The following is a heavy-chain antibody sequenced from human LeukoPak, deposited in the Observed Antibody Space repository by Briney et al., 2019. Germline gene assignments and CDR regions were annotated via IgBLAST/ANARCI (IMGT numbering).Heavy chain of an antibody. CDR1: GFTFSSYA. J-gene: IGHJ5*02. Sequence: PGGSLRLSCAASGFTFSSYAMHWVRQAPGKGLEWVAVISYDGSNKYYADSVKGRFTISRDNSKNTLYLQMNSLRAEDTAVYYCARERTAARNWFDPWGQGTLVTVSS. V-gene: IGHV3-30*04. D-gene: IGHD6-6*01. CDR3: ARERTAARNWFDP. CDR2: ISYDGSNK.